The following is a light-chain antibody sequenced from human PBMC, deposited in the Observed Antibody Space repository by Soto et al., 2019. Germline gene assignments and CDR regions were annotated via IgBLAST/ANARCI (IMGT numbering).Light chain of an antibody. CDR2: AAI. CDR1: QSVSNN. J-gene: IGKJ4*01. CDR3: QQYNKWPLT. Sequence: EIVMMQSPATLSVSPGDRVTLSCRASQSVSNNLAWYQQKPGQAPRLLIYAAITRATGIPARFGGSGAGTEFTLTISSLQSEDFAVYYCQQYNKWPLTFGGGTKVEIK. V-gene: IGKV3-15*01.